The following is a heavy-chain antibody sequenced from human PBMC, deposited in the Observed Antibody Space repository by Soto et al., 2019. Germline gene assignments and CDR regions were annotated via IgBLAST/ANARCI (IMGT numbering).Heavy chain of an antibody. D-gene: IGHD6-13*01. Sequence: APVKVSCTTSGGSFSSYGISWVRQAPGQGLEWMGGIIPVFGTANYAQKFQGRVTITADDSTSTVYMELGSLRSDDTATYYCARDLCISSSVLLAADGTGGMDVTGPGSTV. CDR1: GGSFSSYG. CDR3: ARDLCISSSVLLAADGTGGMDV. J-gene: IGHJ6*02. CDR2: IIPVFGTA. V-gene: IGHV1-69*13.